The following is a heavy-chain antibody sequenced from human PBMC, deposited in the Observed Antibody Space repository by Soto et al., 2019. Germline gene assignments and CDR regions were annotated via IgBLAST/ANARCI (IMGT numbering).Heavy chain of an antibody. CDR1: GYPVTAYY. J-gene: IGHJ3*02. D-gene: IGHD3-3*01. Sequence: QLHLVQSGAVVKKPGASVTVSCSASGYPVTAYYMHWVRQAPGRGLEWMGGINPATGAAKYTQTFRGRGPMARDTSTSTVFMELSGPASGDPAVFYCARGGGVGVAGSAAFDMWGQGTLVTVSS. CDR3: ARGGGVGVAGSAAFDM. V-gene: IGHV1-2*02. CDR2: INPATGAA.